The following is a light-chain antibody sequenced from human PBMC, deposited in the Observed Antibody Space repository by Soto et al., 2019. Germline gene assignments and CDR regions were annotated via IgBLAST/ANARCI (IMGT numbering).Light chain of an antibody. CDR1: QSISSW. J-gene: IGKJ1*01. CDR2: DAS. V-gene: IGKV1-5*01. Sequence: DIQMTQSPSTLSASVGDRVTITCRASQSISSWLAWYQQKPGKAPKLLIYDASSLESGVPSRFSGSGSGTEFTLTISSLQPDDFATYYCQQYNSSSFSWTFGQGTKVEIK. CDR3: QQYNSSSFSWT.